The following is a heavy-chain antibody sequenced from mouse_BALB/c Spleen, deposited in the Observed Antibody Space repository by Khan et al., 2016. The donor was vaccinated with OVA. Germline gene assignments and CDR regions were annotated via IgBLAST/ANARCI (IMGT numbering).Heavy chain of an antibody. Sequence: QIQLVQSGPELKKPGETVKISCKASGYTFTSYGMNWVKQSPGKALRWMGWINTYTGEATYTDDFKGRFALSLETSASTAYLQINNLKNEDTATYFCSRPPYFSYTLDYWGQGTSVTVSS. J-gene: IGHJ4*01. V-gene: IGHV9-3-1*01. CDR1: GYTFTSYG. D-gene: IGHD2-10*01. CDR2: INTYTGEA. CDR3: SRPPYFSYTLDY.